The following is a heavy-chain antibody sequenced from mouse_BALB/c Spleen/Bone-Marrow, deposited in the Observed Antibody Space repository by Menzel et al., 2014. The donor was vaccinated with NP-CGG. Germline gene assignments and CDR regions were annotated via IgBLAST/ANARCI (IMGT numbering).Heavy chain of an antibody. Sequence: EVKLMESGGGLVKPGGSLKLSCAASGFTFSSYTMSWVRQTPEKRLEWVATISSGGLYTYYPDSVKGRFTISRGNAKNTLYLQMSSLKSEDTAMYYCTRDYGNYAWFAYWGQGTLVTVSA. CDR2: ISSGGLYT. CDR1: GFTFSSYT. J-gene: IGHJ3*01. V-gene: IGHV5-6-4*01. CDR3: TRDYGNYAWFAY. D-gene: IGHD2-1*01.